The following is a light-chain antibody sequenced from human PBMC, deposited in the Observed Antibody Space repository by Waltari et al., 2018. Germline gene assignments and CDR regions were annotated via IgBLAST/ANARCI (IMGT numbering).Light chain of an antibody. V-gene: IGLV3-21*04. CDR3: LVWHSTTDHHGV. J-gene: IGLJ2*01. CDR2: YES. CDR1: NIGSKS. Sequence: SYVVTQSPSVSVAPGATARITCGGANIGSKSVHWYQQRPGQAPVLVISYESDRPSGIPERFSGSNSGNTATLTISWVEADDEADYYCLVWHSTTDHHGVFGGGTKLTVL.